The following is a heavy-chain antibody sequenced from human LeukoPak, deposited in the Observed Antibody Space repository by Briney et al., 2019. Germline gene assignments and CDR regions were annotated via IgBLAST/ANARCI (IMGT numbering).Heavy chain of an antibody. Sequence: SETLSLTCTVSGGSISSGDYYWSWIRQHPGKGLEWIGYIYCSGSTYYNPSLKSRVTISVDTSKNQFSLKLSSVTAADTAVYYCASEEGDEGYFDYWGQGTLVTVSS. D-gene: IGHD3-16*01. V-gene: IGHV4-31*03. CDR3: ASEEGDEGYFDY. CDR2: IYCSGST. J-gene: IGHJ4*02. CDR1: GGSISSGDYY.